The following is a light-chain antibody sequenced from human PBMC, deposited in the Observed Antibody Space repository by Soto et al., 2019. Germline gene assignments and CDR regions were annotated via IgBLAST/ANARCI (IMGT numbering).Light chain of an antibody. J-gene: IGLJ2*01. V-gene: IGLV2-14*02. CDR3: TSFTSITTVV. CDR1: GGDIGTYNL. Sequence: QSALTQPASVSGSPGQSITISCTGTGGDIGTYNLVSWYQQHPGRAPKLIIFEVNKRPSGVSNRFSGSKSGNTASLTISGLQAADEADYYCTSFTSITTVVFGGGTKVTVL. CDR2: EVN.